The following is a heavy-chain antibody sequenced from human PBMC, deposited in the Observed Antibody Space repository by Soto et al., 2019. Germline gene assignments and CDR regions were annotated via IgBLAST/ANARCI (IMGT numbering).Heavy chain of an antibody. Sequence: SETLSLTCSVSGTSVSNYYWSWTRQPAGKGLEHIGRIYTSGSTSYNPPLKSRVTMSMDTSQTQIYLNLTSVTAADTAVYYCARGGIQLSYAFDYWGQGIQVTVSS. D-gene: IGHD5-18*01. J-gene: IGHJ4*02. V-gene: IGHV4-4*07. CDR1: GTSVSNYY. CDR3: ARGGIQLSYAFDY. CDR2: IYTSGST.